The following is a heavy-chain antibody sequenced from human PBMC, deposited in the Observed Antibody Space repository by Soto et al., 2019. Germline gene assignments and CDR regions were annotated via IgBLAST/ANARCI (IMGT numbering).Heavy chain of an antibody. CDR3: ASEIYSSSWLDY. D-gene: IGHD6-13*01. CDR1: GYTFTGYY. J-gene: IGHJ4*02. Sequence: ASVKVSCKASGYTFTGYYMHWVRQAPGQGLEWMGWINPNSGGTNYAQKFQGWVTMTRDTSISTAYMELSRLRSDDTAVYYCASEIYSSSWLDYWGQGTLVTVSS. V-gene: IGHV1-2*04. CDR2: INPNSGGT.